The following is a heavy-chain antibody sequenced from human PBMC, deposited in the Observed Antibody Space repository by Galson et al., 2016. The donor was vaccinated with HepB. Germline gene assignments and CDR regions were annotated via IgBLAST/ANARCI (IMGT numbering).Heavy chain of an antibody. CDR2: INSDGSDT. D-gene: IGHD2-15*01. CDR3: SRGSLATSYRGLAY. Sequence: SLRLSCATSGFTYSTYWMHWVRQTPGKGLVWVSLINSDGSDTIYADSVKGRFTISRDNAKNTLYLQMNSLRVEDTAVYYCSRGSLATSYRGLAYWGQGTLVTVSS. CDR1: GFTYSTYW. V-gene: IGHV3-74*01. J-gene: IGHJ4*02.